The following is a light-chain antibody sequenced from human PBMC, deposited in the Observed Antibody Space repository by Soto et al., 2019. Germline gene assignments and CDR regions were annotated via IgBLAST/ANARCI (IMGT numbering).Light chain of an antibody. CDR1: QSISSW. V-gene: IGKV1-5*01. CDR3: QQYNSYPWT. J-gene: IGKJ1*01. CDR2: DAS. Sequence: DIQMTQSPSTLSASVGDRVTITCRASQSISSWLAWYQQKQGKAPKLLIYDASSLESGVPSRFSGSGSGTEFTPAISSLKPDDFATYYGQQYNSYPWTCGQRTKVEIK.